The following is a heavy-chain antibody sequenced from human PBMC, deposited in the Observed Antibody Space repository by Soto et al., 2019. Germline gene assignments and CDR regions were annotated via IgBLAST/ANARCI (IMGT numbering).Heavy chain of an antibody. D-gene: IGHD3-10*01. J-gene: IGHJ6*02. CDR2: ISSSSSYT. Sequence: GGSLRLSCAASGFTFSDYYMSWIRQAPGKGLEWVSYISSSSSYTNYADSVKGRFTISRDNAKNSLYLQMNSLRAEDTAVYYCARDQGELHFGSGSYRYYGMDVWGQGTTVTVSS. CDR3: ARDQGELHFGSGSYRYYGMDV. CDR1: GFTFSDYY. V-gene: IGHV3-11*05.